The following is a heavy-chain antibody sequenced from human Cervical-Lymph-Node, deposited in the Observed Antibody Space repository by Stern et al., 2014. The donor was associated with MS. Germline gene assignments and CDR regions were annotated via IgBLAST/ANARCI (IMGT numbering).Heavy chain of an antibody. V-gene: IGHV7-4-1*02. J-gene: IGHJ4*02. Sequence: VQLEESGSELQEPGASVKVSCWASGYSFTTYGINWVRQAPGQGLEGMGYIDTDTGNPTYAQDFRGRFVFSSDTSVRAAYLQIISLKAEDTAVYYCAREAWPNVDYWGQGTLVTVSS. CDR1: GYSFTTYG. CDR3: AREAWPNVDY. CDR2: IDTDTGNP.